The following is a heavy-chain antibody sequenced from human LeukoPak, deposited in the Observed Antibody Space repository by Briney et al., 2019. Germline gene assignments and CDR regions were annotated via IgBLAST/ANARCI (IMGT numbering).Heavy chain of an antibody. D-gene: IGHD3-22*01. V-gene: IGHV4-39*01. CDR1: GGSISSSSYY. J-gene: IGHJ3*02. CDR2: IYYSGST. Sequence: PSETLSLTCTVSGGSISSSSYYWGWIRQPPGKGLEWIGSIYYSGSTYYNPSLKSRVTISVDTSKNQFSLKLSSVTAADTAVYYCARADTPPYYYDSSGYYYGGAFDIWGQGTMVTVSS. CDR3: ARADTPPYYYDSSGYYYGGAFDI.